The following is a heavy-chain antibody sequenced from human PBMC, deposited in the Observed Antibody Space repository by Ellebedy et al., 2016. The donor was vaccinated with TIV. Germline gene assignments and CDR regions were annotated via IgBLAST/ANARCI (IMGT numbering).Heavy chain of an antibody. D-gene: IGHD2-15*01. CDR1: GFTFSNYW. CDR3: TRDVGYVTGTGGY. CDR2: IKQDGSEK. Sequence: PGGSLRLSCVASGFTFSNYWMSWVRQAPGKGLEWVANIKQDGSEKYYVDSVKGRFTISRDNAKNSLYLQMTSLRAEDTAVYCCTRDVGYVTGTGGYWGQGTLVTVSS. J-gene: IGHJ4*02. V-gene: IGHV3-7*04.